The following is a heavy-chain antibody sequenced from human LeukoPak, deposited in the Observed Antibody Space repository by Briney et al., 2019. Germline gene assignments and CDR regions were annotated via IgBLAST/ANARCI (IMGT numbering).Heavy chain of an antibody. CDR2: IYYSGST. V-gene: IGHV4-59*12. J-gene: IGHJ6*02. CDR1: GGFISSYY. CDR3: AREWVGDCSGGSCYIYYYYYGMDV. D-gene: IGHD2-15*01. Sequence: PSETLSLTCTVSGGFISSYYWSWIRQPPGKGLEWIGYIYYSGSTNYNPSLKSRVTISVDTSKNQFSLKLSSVTAADTAVYYCAREWVGDCSGGSCYIYYYYYGMDVWGQGTTVTVSS.